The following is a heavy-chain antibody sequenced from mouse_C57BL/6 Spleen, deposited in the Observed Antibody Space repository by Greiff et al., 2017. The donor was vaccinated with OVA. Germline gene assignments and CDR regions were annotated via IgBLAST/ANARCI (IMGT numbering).Heavy chain of an antibody. CDR2: IHPNSGST. D-gene: IGHD1-1*01. J-gene: IGHJ2*01. CDR1: GYTFTSYW. CDR3: ARNPVLLGY. V-gene: IGHV1-64*01. Sequence: QVQLQQPGAELVKPGASVTLSCKASGYTFTSYWMHWVKQRPGQGLAWIGMIHPNSGSTNYNEKFKSKATLTVDTSSSTAYMQLSRLTSEDSAVYYCARNPVLLGYWGQGTTLTVSS.